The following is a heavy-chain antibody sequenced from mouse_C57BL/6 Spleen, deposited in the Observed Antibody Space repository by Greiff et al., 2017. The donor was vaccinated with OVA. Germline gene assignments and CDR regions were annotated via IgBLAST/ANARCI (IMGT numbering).Heavy chain of an antibody. CDR2: IHPSDSDT. V-gene: IGHV1-74*01. CDR1: GYTFTSYW. CDR3: AIGPYYDYFYFDY. Sequence: QVQLKQPGAELVKPGASVKVSCKASGYTFTSYWMHWVKQRPGQGLEWIGRIHPSDSDTNYNQKFKGKATLTVDKSSSTAYMQLSSLTSEDSAVYYCAIGPYYDYFYFDYWGQGTTLTVSS. D-gene: IGHD2-4*01. J-gene: IGHJ2*01.